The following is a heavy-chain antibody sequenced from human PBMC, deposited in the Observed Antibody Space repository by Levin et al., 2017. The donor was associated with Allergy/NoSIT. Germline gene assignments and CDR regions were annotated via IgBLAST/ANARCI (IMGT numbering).Heavy chain of an antibody. CDR1: GYSFSNYP. D-gene: IGHD3-22*01. CDR3: ALLEDYYDSTDYYPYFDY. V-gene: IGHV7-4-1*02. Sequence: ASVKVSCKASGYSFSNYPVNWVRQAPGQGLEWMGWINTNTGNPTYAQGFTGRFLFSLDTSVSTAYLQISSLKAEDTAVYFCALLEDYYDSTDYYPYFDYWGQGTLVTVSS. CDR2: INTNTGNP. J-gene: IGHJ4*02.